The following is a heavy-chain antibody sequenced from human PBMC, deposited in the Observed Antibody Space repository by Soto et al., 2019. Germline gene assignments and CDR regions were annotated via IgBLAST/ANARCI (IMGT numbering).Heavy chain of an antibody. CDR2: IYPRDSDT. V-gene: IGHV5-51*01. J-gene: IGHJ6*02. CDR3: ARLGGCIGGSCYPSSFYYYGMDV. CDR1: GNTFTHYW. Sequence: PWESLTISFASSGNTFTHYWIGWVRQMPGTGLEWMGIIYPRDSDTRYSPSFQGQVTISADKSISTAYLQWSSLKASDTAMYYCARLGGCIGGSCYPSSFYYYGMDVWGQGTTVTVTS. D-gene: IGHD2-15*01.